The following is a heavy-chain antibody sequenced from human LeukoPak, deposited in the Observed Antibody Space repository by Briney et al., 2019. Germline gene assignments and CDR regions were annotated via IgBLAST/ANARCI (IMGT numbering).Heavy chain of an antibody. V-gene: IGHV4-38-2*01. CDR2: IYHSGST. Sequence: PSETLSLTCAVSGYSISSGYYWGWIRQPPGKGLEWIGSIYHSGSTYYNPSLKSRVTISVDTSKNQFSLKLSSVTAADTAVYYCARRAQNTAMVLVIDYWGQGTLVTVSS. D-gene: IGHD5-18*01. CDR3: ARRAQNTAMVLVIDY. J-gene: IGHJ4*02. CDR1: GYSISSGYY.